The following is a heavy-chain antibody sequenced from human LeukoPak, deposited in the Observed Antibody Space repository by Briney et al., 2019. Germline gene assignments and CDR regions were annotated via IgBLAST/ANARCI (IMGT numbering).Heavy chain of an antibody. V-gene: IGHV3-30*04. J-gene: IGHJ4*02. CDR2: ISSDGSIQ. CDR3: ARRGPTRATYYFDY. Sequence: GGSLRLSCAASGFTFTSYAMHWVRQAPGKGLEWVAVISSDGSIQYYADSVKGRFTISRDNFKNTLYLQMNSLTAEDTAVYYCARRGPTRATYYFDYWGQGTLVTVSS. CDR1: GFTFTSYA.